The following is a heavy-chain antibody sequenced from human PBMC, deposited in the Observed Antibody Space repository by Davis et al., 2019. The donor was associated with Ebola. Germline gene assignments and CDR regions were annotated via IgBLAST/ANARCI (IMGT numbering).Heavy chain of an antibody. Sequence: PGGSLRLSCAASGFTFSSNWMHWVRQAPGKGLVWVSRINSDGSSTSYADPVKGRFTIYRDNAKNTLYLQMNSLRAEDTAVYYCARDRDNYDDYDGWGQGTLVTVSS. CDR1: GFTFSSNW. CDR3: ARDRDNYDDYDG. CDR2: INSDGSST. V-gene: IGHV3-74*01. J-gene: IGHJ4*02. D-gene: IGHD4-17*01.